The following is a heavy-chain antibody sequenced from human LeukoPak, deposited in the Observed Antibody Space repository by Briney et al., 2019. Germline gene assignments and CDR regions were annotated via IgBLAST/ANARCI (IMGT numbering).Heavy chain of an antibody. CDR1: GGSISSYY. CDR2: IYYSGST. V-gene: IGHV4-59*01. CDR3: ARGPYYDILTGYYKGWATFDY. J-gene: IGHJ4*02. D-gene: IGHD3-9*01. Sequence: SETLSLTCTVSGGSISSYYWSWIRQPPGKGLEWIGYIYYSGSTDYNPSLKSRVTISVDTSKNQFSLKLSSVTAADTAVYYCARGPYYDILTGYYKGWATFDYWGQGTLVTVSS.